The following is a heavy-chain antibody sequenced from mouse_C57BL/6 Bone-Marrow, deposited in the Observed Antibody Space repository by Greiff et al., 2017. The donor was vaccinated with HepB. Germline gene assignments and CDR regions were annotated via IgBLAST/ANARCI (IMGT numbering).Heavy chain of an antibody. CDR1: GFNIKDDY. Sequence: VQLQQSGAELVRPGASVKLSCTATGFNIKDDYMHWVKQRPEQGLEWIGWIDPENGDTEYASKFQGKATITADTSSNTAYLQLSSLTSEDTAVYYCTTCLLAYWGQGTLVTVSA. D-gene: IGHD2-10*01. CDR2: IDPENGDT. J-gene: IGHJ3*01. V-gene: IGHV14-4*01. CDR3: TTCLLAY.